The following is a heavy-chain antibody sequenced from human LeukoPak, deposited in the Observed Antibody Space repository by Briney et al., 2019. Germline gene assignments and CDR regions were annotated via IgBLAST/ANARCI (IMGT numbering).Heavy chain of an antibody. CDR3: ARRGYSYGQYYFDY. CDR1: GFTFDDYG. CDR2: INWNGGST. J-gene: IGHJ4*02. D-gene: IGHD5-18*01. Sequence: GGSLRLSCAASGFTFDDYGMSWVRQAPGKGLEWVSGINWNGGSTGYADSVKGRFTISRDNAKNSLYLQMNSLRAEDTALYYCARRGYSYGQYYFDYWGQGTLVTVSS. V-gene: IGHV3-20*04.